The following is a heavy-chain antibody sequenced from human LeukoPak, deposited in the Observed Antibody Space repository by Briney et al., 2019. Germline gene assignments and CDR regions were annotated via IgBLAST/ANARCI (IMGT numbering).Heavy chain of an antibody. J-gene: IGHJ5*02. CDR2: IYSGGST. V-gene: IGHV3-53*01. CDR3: ARFGSEGWFDP. D-gene: IGHD3-10*01. CDR1: GFTFSSYW. Sequence: GGSLRLSCAASGFTFSSYWMSWVRQAPGKGLEWVSVIYSGGSTYYSDSVKGRFTISRDNSKNTLYLQMNSLRAEDTAVYYCARFGSEGWFDPWGQGALVTVSS.